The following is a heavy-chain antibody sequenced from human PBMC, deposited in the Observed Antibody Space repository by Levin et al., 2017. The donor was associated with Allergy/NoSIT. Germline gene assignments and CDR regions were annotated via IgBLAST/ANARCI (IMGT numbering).Heavy chain of an antibody. D-gene: IGHD1-26*01. CDR2: LRYSGDTT. J-gene: IGHJ3*02. CDR3: ANGVYSWGPYRAFDM. Sequence: GESLKISCAASGFTFTSYTMTWVRQAPGRGLEWVSTLRYSGDTTHYADSVKGRFTISRDGSRDTLFLQMNSLRPEDTAVYYCANGVYSWGPYRAFDMWGQGTMVTVSS. V-gene: IGHV3-23*01. CDR1: GFTFTSYT.